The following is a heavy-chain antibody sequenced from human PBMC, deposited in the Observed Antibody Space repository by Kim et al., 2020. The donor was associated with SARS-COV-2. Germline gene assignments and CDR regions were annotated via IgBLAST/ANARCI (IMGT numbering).Heavy chain of an antibody. Sequence: SVKVSCKASGGTFSSYAISWVRQAPGQGLEWMGRIIPILGIANYAQKFQGRVTITADKSTSTAYMELSSLRSEDTAVYYCARAERRDGYRGPFDYWGQGTLVTVSS. CDR3: ARAERRDGYRGPFDY. CDR2: IIPILGIA. D-gene: IGHD5-12*01. J-gene: IGHJ4*02. V-gene: IGHV1-69*04. CDR1: GGTFSSYA.